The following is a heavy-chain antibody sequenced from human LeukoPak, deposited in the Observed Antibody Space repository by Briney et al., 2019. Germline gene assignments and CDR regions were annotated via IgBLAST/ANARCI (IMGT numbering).Heavy chain of an antibody. D-gene: IGHD4-23*01. CDR3: AKDRGNSLYWYFDL. V-gene: IGHV3-23*01. J-gene: IGHJ2*01. Sequence: AGGPLRLPCAPSVLPFGSLAMRGAPQPPGRGREWFSASSGSGGSTYYADSVKGRFTISRDNSKNTLYLQMNSLRAEDTAVYYCAKDRGNSLYWYFDLWGRGTLVTVSS. CDR2: SSGSGGST. CDR1: VLPFGSLA.